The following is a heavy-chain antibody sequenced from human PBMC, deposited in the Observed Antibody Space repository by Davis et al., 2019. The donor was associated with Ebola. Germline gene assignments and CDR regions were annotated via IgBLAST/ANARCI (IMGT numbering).Heavy chain of an antibody. D-gene: IGHD3/OR15-3a*01. J-gene: IGHJ4*02. CDR2: TYYSSKWYT. Sequence: HSLTLSLTCAISGDSVAGGTGGWTLITQSPSRGLEWLGRTYYSSKWYTGYAESVKSRINIRPATAKNQFSLDLNSVTPGDTTVYYCARGWLRTGFDYWGQGTLVTVSS. V-gene: IGHV6-1*01. CDR1: GDSVAGGTGG. CDR3: ARGWLRTGFDY.